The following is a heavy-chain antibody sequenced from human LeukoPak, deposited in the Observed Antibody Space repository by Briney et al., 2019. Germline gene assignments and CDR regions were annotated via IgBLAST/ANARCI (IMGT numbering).Heavy chain of an antibody. CDR2: ISSTSTTK. V-gene: IGHV3-48*01. D-gene: IGHD6-6*01. CDR3: ARGGAARPDY. CDR1: EFTFTTYW. J-gene: IGHJ4*02. Sequence: GGSLRLSCEASEFTFTTYWMSWVRQTPGKGLEWVSYISSTSTTKSYADSVKGRFTISRDNAKNSLYLQMTSLRAEDTAVYCCARGGAARPDYWGQGTLVTVSS.